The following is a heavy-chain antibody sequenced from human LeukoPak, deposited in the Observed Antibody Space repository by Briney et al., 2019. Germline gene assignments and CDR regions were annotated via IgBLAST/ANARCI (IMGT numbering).Heavy chain of an antibody. J-gene: IGHJ4*02. V-gene: IGHV4-61*02. CDR3: ARSSPVGATFYFDY. CDR2: IYTSRST. CDR1: GGAISSGRYY. Sequence: SETLSLTCTGPGGAISSGRYYWSWIRQPDGKGLVWIGRIYTSRSTNYNPALKSRVTISVDTSKNQFSLKLSSVTAADTAVYYCARSSPVGATFYFDYWGQGTLVTVSS. D-gene: IGHD1-26*01.